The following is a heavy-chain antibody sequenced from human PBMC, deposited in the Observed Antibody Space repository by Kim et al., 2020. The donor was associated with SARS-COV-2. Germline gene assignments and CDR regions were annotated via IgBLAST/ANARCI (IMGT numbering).Heavy chain of an antibody. Sequence: SVKVSCKASGGTFSSYAISWVRQAPGQGLEWMGGIIPIFGTSNYAQKFQGRVTITADESTSTAYMELSSLRSEDTAVYYCARDGWLVAVAGWERNDAFDIWGQGTMVTVSS. V-gene: IGHV1-69*13. CDR3: ARDGWLVAVAGWERNDAFDI. J-gene: IGHJ3*02. D-gene: IGHD6-19*01. CDR2: IIPIFGTS. CDR1: GGTFSSYA.